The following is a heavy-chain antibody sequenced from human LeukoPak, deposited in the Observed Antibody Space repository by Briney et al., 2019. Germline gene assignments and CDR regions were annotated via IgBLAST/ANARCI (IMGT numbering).Heavy chain of an antibody. V-gene: IGHV1-2*02. CDR3: ARGGYNSSWYRPRGDWFDP. CDR1: EYTFIGYY. Sequence: ASVKVSCKASEYTFIGYYMHWVRQAPGQGLEWMGWINPNSGGTNYAQKFQGRVTMTRDTSISTTYMELSRLRSDDTAVYYCARGGYNSSWYRPRGDWFDPWGQGTLVTVSS. J-gene: IGHJ5*02. CDR2: INPNSGGT. D-gene: IGHD6-13*01.